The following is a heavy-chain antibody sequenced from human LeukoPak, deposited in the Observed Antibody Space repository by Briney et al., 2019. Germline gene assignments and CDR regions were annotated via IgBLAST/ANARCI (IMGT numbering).Heavy chain of an antibody. CDR3: AKDSNSGYVSVGPDY. J-gene: IGHJ4*02. CDR1: GFVFSNYG. CDR2: VRYDESNE. D-gene: IGHD5-12*01. V-gene: IGHV3-30*02. Sequence: PGGSLRLSCQTSGFVFSNYGMHCVRQAPGKGLEWVAFVRYDESNECYADSVKGRFTISRDNSRNTLYLQMNSLRAEDTGVYSCAKDSNSGYVSVGPDYWGLGTLVTVSS.